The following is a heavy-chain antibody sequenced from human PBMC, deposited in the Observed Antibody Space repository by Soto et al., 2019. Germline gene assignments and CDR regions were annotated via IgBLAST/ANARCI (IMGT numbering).Heavy chain of an antibody. D-gene: IGHD3-10*01. J-gene: IGHJ4*02. CDR3: AGRSGSSDY. Sequence: GGSLRLSCAASGFTFSNYTMHWVRQAPGKGLEWVALISYDEIDKYFADAVKGRFTISRDNSRNTLYLQMDSLRAEDTAVYYCAGRSGSSDYWGRGTLVTVSS. V-gene: IGHV3-30*04. CDR1: GFTFSNYT. CDR2: ISYDEIDK.